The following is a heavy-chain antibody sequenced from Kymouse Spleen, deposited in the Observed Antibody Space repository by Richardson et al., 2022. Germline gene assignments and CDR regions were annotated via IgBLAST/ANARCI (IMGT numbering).Heavy chain of an antibody. Sequence: QVQLVESGGGVVQPGRSLRLSCAASGFTFSSYGMHWVRQAPGKGLEWVAVIWYDGSNKYYADSVKGRFTISRDNSKNTLYLQMNSLRAEDTAVYYCARGLRYFDWSGDYYYYGMDVWGQGTTVTVSS. CDR1: GFTFSSYG. D-gene: IGHD3-9*01. V-gene: IGHV3-33*01. CDR3: ARGLRYFDWSGDYYYYGMDV. J-gene: IGHJ6*02. CDR2: IWYDGSNK.